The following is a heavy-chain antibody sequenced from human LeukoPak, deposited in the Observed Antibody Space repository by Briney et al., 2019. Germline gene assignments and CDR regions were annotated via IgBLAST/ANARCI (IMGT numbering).Heavy chain of an antibody. CDR1: GFTFSSYA. J-gene: IGHJ4*02. CDR3: AKDKYCGSTSCYKRYFDY. V-gene: IGHV3-23*01. D-gene: IGHD2-2*02. Sequence: GGSLRLSCAASGFTFSSYAMSWVRQAPGKGLEWVSAISGSGGSTYYADSVKGRFTISRDNSKNTLYLQMNSLRAEDTAVYYCAKDKYCGSTSCYKRYFDYWGQGTLVTVSS. CDR2: ISGSGGST.